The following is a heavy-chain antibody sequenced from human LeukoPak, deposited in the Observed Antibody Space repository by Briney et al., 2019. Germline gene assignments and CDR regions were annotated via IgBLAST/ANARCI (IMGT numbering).Heavy chain of an antibody. D-gene: IGHD6-13*01. CDR1: GGTFISYA. CDR2: IIPIFGTA. J-gene: IGHJ4*02. CDR3: ASCGGYSSSRFEYYFDY. Sequence: ASVRVSSKASGGTFISYAISWVRQAPGQGRERMGGIIPIFGTANYAQKFQGRVTITADGSTSTAYMELSSLRSEDTAVYYCASCGGYSSSRFEYYFDYWGQGTLVTVSS. V-gene: IGHV1-69*13.